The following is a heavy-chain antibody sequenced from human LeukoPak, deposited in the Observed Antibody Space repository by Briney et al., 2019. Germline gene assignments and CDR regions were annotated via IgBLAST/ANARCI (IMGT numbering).Heavy chain of an antibody. CDR2: ISYDGSNK. CDR1: GFTFSSYG. CDR3: AKDVYDILTGYYPDY. J-gene: IGHJ4*02. Sequence: GGSLRLSCAASGFTFSSYGMHWVRQAPGKGLEWVAVISYDGSNKYHADSVKGRFTISRDNSKNTLYLQMNSLRAEDTAVYYCAKDVYDILTGYYPDYWGQGTLVTVSS. V-gene: IGHV3-30*18. D-gene: IGHD3-9*01.